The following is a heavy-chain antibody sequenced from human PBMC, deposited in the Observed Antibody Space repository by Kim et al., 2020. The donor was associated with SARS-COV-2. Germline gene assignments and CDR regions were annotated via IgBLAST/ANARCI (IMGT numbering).Heavy chain of an antibody. J-gene: IGHJ4*02. CDR2: ISYDGSNK. CDR3: ARGTPPFDY. Sequence: GGSLRLSCAASGFTFSSYAMHWVRQAPGKGLEWVAVISYDGSNKYYADSVKGRFTISRDNSKNTLYLQMNSLRAEDTAVYYCARGTPPFDYWGQGTLVTV. V-gene: IGHV3-30*04. CDR1: GFTFSSYA. D-gene: IGHD2-15*01.